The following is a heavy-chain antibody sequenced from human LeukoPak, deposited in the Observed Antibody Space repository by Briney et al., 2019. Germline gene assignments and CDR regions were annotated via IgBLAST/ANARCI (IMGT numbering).Heavy chain of an antibody. CDR1: GYSISSVYY. V-gene: IGHV4-38-2*02. J-gene: IGHJ3*02. CDR3: AREIDDILTGSFAFDI. D-gene: IGHD3-9*01. CDR2: IYHSGST. Sequence: SETLSLTCTVSGYSISSVYYWGWIRQPPGKGLEWIGSIYHSGSTYYNPSLKSRVTISVDTSKNQFSLKLSSVTAADTAVYYCAREIDDILTGSFAFDIWGQGTMVTVSS.